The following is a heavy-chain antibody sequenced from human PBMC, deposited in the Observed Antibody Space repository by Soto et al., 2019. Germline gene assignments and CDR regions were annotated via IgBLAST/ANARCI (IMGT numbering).Heavy chain of an antibody. CDR2: IYHSGST. CDR3: AREAPDDFWTGYYYRIFKY. D-gene: IGHD3-3*01. CDR1: GGSISSSNW. V-gene: IGHV4-4*02. Sequence: SETLSLTCAVSGGSISSSNWWSWVRQPPGKGLEWIGEIYHSGSTNYNPSLKSRVTISVDKSKTQFSLKLSSVTAADTAVYYCAREAPDDFWTGYYYRIFKYRRQGTLGTVCS. J-gene: IGHJ4*02.